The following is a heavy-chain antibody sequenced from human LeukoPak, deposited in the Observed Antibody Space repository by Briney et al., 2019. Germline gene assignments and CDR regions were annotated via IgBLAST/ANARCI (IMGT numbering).Heavy chain of an antibody. J-gene: IGHJ4*02. CDR2: ISSDGSSK. CDR3: ARRGLEF. Sequence: PGGSLRLSCAASGFTFSTYAMHWVRQAPGKGLEWLAVISSDGSSKYYADSVRGRFTISRDSSKDTLYVQMNSLRDEDTAVYYCARRGLEFWGQGTLVTVSS. CDR1: GFTFSTYA. D-gene: IGHD3-10*01. V-gene: IGHV3-30-3*01.